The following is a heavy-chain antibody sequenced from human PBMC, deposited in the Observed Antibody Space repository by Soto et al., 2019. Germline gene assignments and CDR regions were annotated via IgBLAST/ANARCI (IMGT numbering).Heavy chain of an antibody. CDR3: ASKRCSSTSCYSGFDP. V-gene: IGHV3-30-3*01. D-gene: IGHD2-2*02. CDR1: GFTFSSYA. Sequence: QVQLVESGGGVVQPGRSLRLSCADSGFTFSSYAMHWVRQAPGKGMEWVAVISYDGRNKYYADSVKGRFTISRDNSKNTLYLQMNSLRAEDTAVYYCASKRCSSTSCYSGFDPWGQGTLVTVSS. J-gene: IGHJ5*02. CDR2: ISYDGRNK.